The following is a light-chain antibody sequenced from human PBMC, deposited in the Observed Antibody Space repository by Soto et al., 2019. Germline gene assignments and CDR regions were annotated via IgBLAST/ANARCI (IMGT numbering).Light chain of an antibody. CDR1: QGISSY. Sequence: DIQLTQSPSSLAASIGDRVTITCRASQGISSYLAWYQQKPGKVPKLLIYAASTLQSGVPTRFSGSGSGTEFTLTISSLQPEDFATYYCQQGSTYPITFGQGTRLEIK. CDR3: QQGSTYPIT. J-gene: IGKJ5*01. CDR2: AAS. V-gene: IGKV1-9*01.